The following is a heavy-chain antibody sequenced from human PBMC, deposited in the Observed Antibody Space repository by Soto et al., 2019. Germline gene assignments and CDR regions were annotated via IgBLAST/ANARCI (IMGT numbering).Heavy chain of an antibody. J-gene: IGHJ1*01. CDR3: ARWGTTGGLDV. Sequence: QVQLVESGGGVVQPGTSLRVSCVGSGFTFRSYVIHWVRQAPGKGLEWVALTSYDGSDKYYGDSVRGRFTISRDNSRNTVDLQMDSLRHEDTAVYYCARWGTTGGLDVWGQGTLVSVSS. D-gene: IGHD3-16*01. V-gene: IGHV3-30*19. CDR1: GFTFRSYV. CDR2: TSYDGSDK.